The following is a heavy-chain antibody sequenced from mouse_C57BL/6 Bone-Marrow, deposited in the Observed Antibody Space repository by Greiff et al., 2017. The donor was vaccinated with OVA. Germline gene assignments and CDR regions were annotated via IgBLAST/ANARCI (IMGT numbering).Heavy chain of an antibody. CDR3: AIDGATVVADYAMDY. D-gene: IGHD1-1*01. J-gene: IGHJ4*01. Sequence: QVQLQQPGAELVKPGASVKVSCKASGYTFTSYWMHWVKQRPGQGLEWIGRIHPSDSDTNYTQKFKGKATLTVDKSSSTAYMQLSSLTSEDSAVYYWAIDGATVVADYAMDYWGQGTSVTVSS. CDR1: GYTFTSYW. CDR2: IHPSDSDT. V-gene: IGHV1-74*01.